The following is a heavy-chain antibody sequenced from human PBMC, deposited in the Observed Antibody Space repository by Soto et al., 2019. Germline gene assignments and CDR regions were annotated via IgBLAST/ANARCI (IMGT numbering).Heavy chain of an antibody. CDR1: GYTFTGYY. CDR3: GGRGGDDAFDI. Sequence: ASVKVSCKASGYTFTGYYMHWVRQAPGQGLEWMGWINPNSGGTNYAQKFQGWVTMTRDTSISTAYMELSRLRSDDTAVYYWGGRGGDDAFDIWGQGTMVTVSS. V-gene: IGHV1-2*04. CDR2: INPNSGGT. J-gene: IGHJ3*02. D-gene: IGHD7-27*01.